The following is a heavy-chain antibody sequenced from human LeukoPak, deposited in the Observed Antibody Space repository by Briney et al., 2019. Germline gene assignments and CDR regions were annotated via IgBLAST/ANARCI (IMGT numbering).Heavy chain of an antibody. CDR2: ISSSSSYI. J-gene: IGHJ4*02. D-gene: IGHD1-26*01. CDR3: ARGYSGSYRGGY. Sequence: GGSLRLSCAASGFTFSSYSMNWVRQAPGKGLEWVSSISSSSSYIYYADSVEGRFTISRQNAKNSLYLQMNSLRAEDTAVYYCARGYSGSYRGGYWGQGTLVTVSS. V-gene: IGHV3-21*01. CDR1: GFTFSSYS.